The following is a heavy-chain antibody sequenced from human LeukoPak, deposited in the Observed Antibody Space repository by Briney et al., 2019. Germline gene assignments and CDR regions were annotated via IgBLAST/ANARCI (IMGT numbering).Heavy chain of an antibody. J-gene: IGHJ4*02. CDR1: GGSFSGYY. Sequence: SETLSLTCAVYGGSFSGYYWSWIRQPPGKGLDRIGEINHSGSTNYNPSLNSLVTISVDTSKHQFSLKLSCVTAADTAVYYCARGTISRFDYWGRGTLVTVSS. CDR3: ARGTISRFDY. D-gene: IGHD3-3*01. V-gene: IGHV4-34*01. CDR2: INHSGST.